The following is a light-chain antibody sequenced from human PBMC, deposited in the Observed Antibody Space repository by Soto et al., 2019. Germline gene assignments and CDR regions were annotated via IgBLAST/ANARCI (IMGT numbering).Light chain of an antibody. CDR3: QSFDSSLRVYV. CDR2: NNL. Sequence: QSVLTQPPSVSGAPGQRVTISCTGSSYNFGAGYEVHWYKQVPGAAPTLVIFNNLNRPSGVPERFSGSKSGTSASLVISGLQAEDEADYYCQSFDSSLRVYVFGSGTKVTVL. CDR1: SYNFGAGYE. J-gene: IGLJ1*01. V-gene: IGLV1-40*01.